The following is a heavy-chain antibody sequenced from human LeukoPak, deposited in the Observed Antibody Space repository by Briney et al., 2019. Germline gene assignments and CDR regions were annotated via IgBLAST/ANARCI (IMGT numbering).Heavy chain of an antibody. D-gene: IGHD3-16*01. Sequence: PGGSLRLSCAASGFTFSNYWMTWVRQAPGKGLQWVANIKQDGSEKYYVDSVKGRFTISRDNAENSLFLHMNSLRAEDTAVYYCARDLGSAGPLDYWGQGTLVTVSS. CDR3: ARDLGSAGPLDY. V-gene: IGHV3-7*04. CDR2: IKQDGSEK. J-gene: IGHJ4*02. CDR1: GFTFSNYW.